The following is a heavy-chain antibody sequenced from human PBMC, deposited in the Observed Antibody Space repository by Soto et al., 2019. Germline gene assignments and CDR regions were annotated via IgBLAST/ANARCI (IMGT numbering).Heavy chain of an antibody. J-gene: IGHJ6*02. CDR3: AREIAAPRYYYYDIDV. V-gene: IGHV3-21*01. Sequence: GGSLRLSCAASGFTFSSYSMNWVRQAPGKGLEWVSSISSSSSYIYYADSVKGRFTISRDKAKNSLYLQMNSLRAEDTAVYYCAREIAAPRYYYYDIDVWGQETTITVSS. CDR1: GFTFSSYS. D-gene: IGHD6-13*01. CDR2: ISSSSSYI.